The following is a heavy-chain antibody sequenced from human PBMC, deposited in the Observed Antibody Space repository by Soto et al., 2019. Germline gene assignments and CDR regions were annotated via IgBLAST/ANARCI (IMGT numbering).Heavy chain of an antibody. CDR1: GYTFTGYY. CDR2: INPNSGGT. V-gene: IGHV1-2*04. Sequence: ASVKVSCKAPGYTFTGYYMHWVRQAPGQGLEWMGWINPNSGGTNYAQKFQGWVTMTRDTSISTAYMELSRLRSDDTAVYYCARGRGWGSMIVAMDVWGQGTTVTVSS. J-gene: IGHJ6*02. D-gene: IGHD3-16*01. CDR3: ARGRGWGSMIVAMDV.